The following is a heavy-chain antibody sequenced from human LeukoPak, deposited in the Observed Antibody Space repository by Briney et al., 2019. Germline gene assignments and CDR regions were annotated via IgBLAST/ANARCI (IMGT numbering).Heavy chain of an antibody. D-gene: IGHD3-22*01. V-gene: IGHV3-23*01. CDR3: AKVGDYYDSIRAALDY. CDR1: GFTFSSYA. J-gene: IGHJ4*02. CDR2: ISGSGGST. Sequence: GGSLRLSCAASGFTFSSYAMSWVRQAPGKGLEWVSAISGSGGSTYYADSVEGRFTISRDNSKNTLYLQMNSLRAEDTAVYYCAKVGDYYDSIRAALDYWGQGTLVTVSS.